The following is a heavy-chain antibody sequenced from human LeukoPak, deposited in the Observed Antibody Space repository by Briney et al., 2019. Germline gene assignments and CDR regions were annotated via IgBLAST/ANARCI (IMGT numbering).Heavy chain of an antibody. J-gene: IGHJ4*02. CDR2: IGTAGDT. Sequence: PGGSLRLSCAASGFTFSSYDMHWVRQATGKGLEWVSAIGTAGDTYYPGSVKGRFTISRENAKNSLYLQMNSLRAEDTAVYYCAKALIVVVPAAILGGADYWGQGTLVTVSS. CDR3: AKALIVVVPAAILGGADY. V-gene: IGHV3-13*01. CDR1: GFTFSSYD. D-gene: IGHD2-2*02.